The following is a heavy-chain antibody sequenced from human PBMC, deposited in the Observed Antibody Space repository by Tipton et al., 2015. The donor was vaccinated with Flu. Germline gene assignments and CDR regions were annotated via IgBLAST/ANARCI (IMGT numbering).Heavy chain of an antibody. CDR3: TTDAQTNTGWDF. D-gene: IGHD1-26*01. J-gene: IGHJ4*02. Sequence: SLRLSCAASGFTFRNAWMNWVRQFPGKGLEWVGRIKSNTDGGTTDYAAPVKGRFTMSRDDSKNTLYLHMNSLRIEDTAFYYCTTDAQTNTGWDFWGQGSLVTISS. V-gene: IGHV3-15*01. CDR1: GFTFRNAW. CDR2: IKSNTDGGTT.